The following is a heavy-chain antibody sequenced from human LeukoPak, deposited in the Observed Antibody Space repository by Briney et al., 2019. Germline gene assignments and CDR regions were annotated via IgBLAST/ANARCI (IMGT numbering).Heavy chain of an antibody. CDR1: GGSISSYY. J-gene: IGHJ5*02. D-gene: IGHD5-24*01. CDR2: IYYSGGT. V-gene: IGHV4-59*08. Sequence: SETLSLTCTVSGGSISSYYWSWIRQPPGKGLEWIGYIYYSGGTNYNPSLKSRVTISVDTSKNQFSLKLSSVTAADTAVYYCARQRWLQNYFDPWGQGTLVTVSS. CDR3: ARQRWLQNYFDP.